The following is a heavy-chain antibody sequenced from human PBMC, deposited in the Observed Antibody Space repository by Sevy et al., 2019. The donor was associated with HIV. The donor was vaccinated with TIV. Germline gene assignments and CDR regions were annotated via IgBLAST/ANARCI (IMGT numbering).Heavy chain of an antibody. J-gene: IGHJ4*02. D-gene: IGHD3-22*01. Sequence: ASVKVSCKVSGYTLTELSMHWLRQAPGKGLEWVGSFDPEDGETVYERNFLGRVSMTEDTSTDTAYMEVISLKFEDTAVYYCATTKDYYDSSGYPFDYWGQGTLVTVSS. CDR1: GYTLTELS. CDR3: ATTKDYYDSSGYPFDY. CDR2: FDPEDGET. V-gene: IGHV1-24*01.